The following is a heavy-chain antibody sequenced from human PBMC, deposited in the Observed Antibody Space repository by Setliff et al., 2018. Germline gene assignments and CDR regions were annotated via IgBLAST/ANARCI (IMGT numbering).Heavy chain of an antibody. J-gene: IGHJ5*02. CDR1: GFTFSTYV. V-gene: IGHV3-23*01. CDR3: AKNGFGVVALGVNNWFDP. Sequence: GGSLRLSCAASGFTFSTYVMTWVRQAPGKGLEWVSSIHGEGINTYYADSVKGRFTISRDNAKNSLYLQMSSLRAEDTAMYYCAKNGFGVVALGVNNWFDPWGQGTLVTVSS. CDR2: IHGEGINT. D-gene: IGHD3-10*01.